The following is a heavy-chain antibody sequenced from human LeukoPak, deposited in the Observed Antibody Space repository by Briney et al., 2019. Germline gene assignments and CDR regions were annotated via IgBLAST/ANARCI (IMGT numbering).Heavy chain of an antibody. Sequence: SETLSLTCTVSGGSISSGDYYWSWIRQPPGKGLEWIGYIYYSGSTYYNPSLKSRVTISVDTSKNQFSLKLSSVTAADTAVYYCARAPHYYDSSGYGTGYYYFDYWGQGTLVTVSS. CDR2: IYYSGST. CDR3: ARAPHYYDSSGYGTGYYYFDY. D-gene: IGHD3-22*01. CDR1: GGSISSGDYY. V-gene: IGHV4-30-4*01. J-gene: IGHJ4*02.